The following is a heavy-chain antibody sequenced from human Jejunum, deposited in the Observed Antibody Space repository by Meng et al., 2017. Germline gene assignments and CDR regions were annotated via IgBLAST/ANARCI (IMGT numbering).Heavy chain of an antibody. D-gene: IGHD3-10*01. CDR3: ARHFSGSGTWFFDS. J-gene: IGHJ4*02. Sequence: QLQLQESGAGLVKASETLSLTCTVSVGSISGSYDYWGWIRQPPGKGLDWTGTISYSGSTYYNPSLTSRVTISMDTSKNQFSLKLSSVTAADTAVYYCARHFSGSGTWFFDSWGQGVLVTVS. CDR1: VGSISGSYDY. CDR2: ISYSGST. V-gene: IGHV4-39*01.